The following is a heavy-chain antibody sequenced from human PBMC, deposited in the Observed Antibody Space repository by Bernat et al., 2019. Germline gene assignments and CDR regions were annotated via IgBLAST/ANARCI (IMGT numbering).Heavy chain of an antibody. CDR1: GFTFSTYA. CDR2: IWYDGSNK. D-gene: IGHD3-10*01. CDR3: ARVTFGELLYFDY. Sequence: QVQLVESGGGVVQPGRSLRLSCSASGFTFSTYAMHWVRQAPGKGLEWVAVIWYDGSNKYYADSVKGRFTISRDNSKNTLYLQVNSLRGEDTAVYYCARVTFGELLYFDYWGQGPLVPVSS. V-gene: IGHV3-33*01. J-gene: IGHJ4*02.